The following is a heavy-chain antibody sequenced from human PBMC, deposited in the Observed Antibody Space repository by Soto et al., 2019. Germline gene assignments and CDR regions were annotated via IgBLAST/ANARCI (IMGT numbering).Heavy chain of an antibody. CDR2: ISNSGNT. V-gene: IGHV4-61*01. D-gene: IGHD5-12*01. CDR3: AREINRDGYNFGSRGMDV. CDR1: GGSGRSENYY. Sequence: SETLSLTCTVSGGSGRSENYYWSWIRQPPGKGLEWIGFISNSGNTNYNPSLKSRVTISLDTSKKQFSLKLSSVTAEAKAAYYCAREINRDGYNFGSRGMDVCGQRTTVTVS. J-gene: IGHJ6*02.